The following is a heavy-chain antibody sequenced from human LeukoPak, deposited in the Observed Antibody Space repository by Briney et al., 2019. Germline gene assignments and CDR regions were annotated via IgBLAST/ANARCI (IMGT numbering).Heavy chain of an antibody. CDR3: ARLESVRALSAAYYYYYYMDV. J-gene: IGHJ6*03. CDR2: ISTSGST. D-gene: IGHD2/OR15-2a*01. CDR1: GYSISSGTCD. V-gene: IGHV4-61*02. Sequence: SETLSLTCTVSGYSISSGTCDWTWIRQPAGKGLEWIGRISTSGSTNYNPSLKSRFTISLDTSKNQFSLKLSSVTAADTAVYYCARLESVRALSAAYYYYYYMDVWGKGTTVTISS.